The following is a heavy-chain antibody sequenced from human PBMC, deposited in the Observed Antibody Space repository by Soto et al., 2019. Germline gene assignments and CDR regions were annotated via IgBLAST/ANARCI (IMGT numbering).Heavy chain of an antibody. J-gene: IGHJ6*02. CDR3: AKGLLMMVQKVIIPPQLYYGMDV. CDR2: ISGGGGHT. CDR1: GFIFSDYA. V-gene: IGHV3-23*01. D-gene: IGHD3-10*01. Sequence: EVQLLESGGGLVQSGGSLRLSCAGSGFIFSDYAMSWVRQAPGKGLEWVSAISGGGGHTYYADSVKGRFTISRDNSKNTLYLQMSSVRAEDTAVYYCAKGLLMMVQKVIIPPQLYYGMDVWGQGTTLTVSS.